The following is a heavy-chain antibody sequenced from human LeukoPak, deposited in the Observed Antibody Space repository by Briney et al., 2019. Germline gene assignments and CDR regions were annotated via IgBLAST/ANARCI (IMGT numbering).Heavy chain of an antibody. J-gene: IGHJ6*02. D-gene: IGHD1-26*01. CDR1: GFTFSSYW. CDR2: INSDGSST. V-gene: IGHV3-74*01. Sequence: PGGSLRLPCAPSGFTFSSYWMHWVRQAPGKGLVWVSRINSDGSSTSYADSVKGRFTISRDNAKNTLYLQMNSLRAEDTAVYYCARVGVVGAQSYYYGMDVWGQGTTVTVSS. CDR3: ARVGVVGAQSYYYGMDV.